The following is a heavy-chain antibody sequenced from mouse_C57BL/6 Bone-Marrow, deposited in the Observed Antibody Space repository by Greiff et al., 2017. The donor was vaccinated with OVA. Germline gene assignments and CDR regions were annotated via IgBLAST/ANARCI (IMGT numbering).Heavy chain of an antibody. Sequence: QVQLQQSGAELVRPGASVTLSCKASGYTFTDYEMHWVKQTPVHGLEWIGAIDPETGGTAYNQKFKGKARLTADKSSSTAYMELRSLTSEDSAVYYCTKYYDYPWDFDVWGTGTTVTVSS. CDR1: GYTFTDYE. CDR3: TKYYDYPWDFDV. CDR2: IDPETGGT. D-gene: IGHD2-4*01. V-gene: IGHV1-15*01. J-gene: IGHJ1*03.